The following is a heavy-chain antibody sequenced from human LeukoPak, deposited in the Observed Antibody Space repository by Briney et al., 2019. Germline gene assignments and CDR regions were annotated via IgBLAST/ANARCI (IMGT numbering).Heavy chain of an antibody. V-gene: IGHV3-30*03. J-gene: IGHJ3*02. Sequence: GGSLRLSCAASGFTFSSYGMHWVRQAPGKGLEWVAVISYDGSNKYYADSVKGRFTISRDNSKNTLYLQMNSLRAEDTAVYYCAREGVGLIVVVVAATHDDAFDIWGQGTMVTVSS. CDR2: ISYDGSNK. D-gene: IGHD2-15*01. CDR1: GFTFSSYG. CDR3: AREGVGLIVVVVAATHDDAFDI.